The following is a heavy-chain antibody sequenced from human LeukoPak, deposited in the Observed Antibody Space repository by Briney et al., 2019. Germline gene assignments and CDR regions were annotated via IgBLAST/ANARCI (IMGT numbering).Heavy chain of an antibody. J-gene: IGHJ5*02. D-gene: IGHD3-3*01. V-gene: IGHV1-24*01. Sequence: ASVKVSCKVSGYTLTELSMHWARQAPGKGLEWMGGFDPEDGETIYAQKFQGRVTMTGDTSTDTAYMELSSLRSEDTAVYCCARDGDTLEWLLFGWFDPWGQGTLVTVSS. CDR3: ARDGDTLEWLLFGWFDP. CDR2: FDPEDGET. CDR1: GYTLTELS.